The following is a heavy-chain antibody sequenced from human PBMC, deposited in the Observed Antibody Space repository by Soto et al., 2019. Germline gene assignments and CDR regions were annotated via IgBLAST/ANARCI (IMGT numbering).Heavy chain of an antibody. J-gene: IGHJ4*02. CDR3: ARVPSSVLLWFEELSHFDY. CDR1: GFTFSSYS. V-gene: IGHV3-48*01. Sequence: EVQLVESGGGLVQPGGSLRLSCAASGFTFSSYSMNWVRQAPGKGLEWVSYISSSSSTIYYADSVKGRVTISGDNAKNSLYLQMTGMRAEDTAVYYCARVPSSVLLWFEELSHFDYWGQGTLVTVSS. CDR2: ISSSSSTI. D-gene: IGHD3-10*01.